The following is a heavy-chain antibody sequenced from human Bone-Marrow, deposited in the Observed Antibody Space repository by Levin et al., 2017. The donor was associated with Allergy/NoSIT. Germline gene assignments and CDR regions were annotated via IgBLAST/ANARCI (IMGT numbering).Heavy chain of an antibody. CDR1: GFTFSSYA. CDR3: ARDITTYIPNGN. V-gene: IGHV3-30*04. CDR2: ISYDGSNK. D-gene: IGHD3-3*01. J-gene: IGHJ4*02. Sequence: PGGSLRLSCAASGFTFSSYAMHWVRQAPGKGLEWVAVISYDGSNKYYADSVKGRFTISRDNSKNTLYLQMNSLRAEDTAVYYCARDITTYIPNGNWGQGTLVTVSS.